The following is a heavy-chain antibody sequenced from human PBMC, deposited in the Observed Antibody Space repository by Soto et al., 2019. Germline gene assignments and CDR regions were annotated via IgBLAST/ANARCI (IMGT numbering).Heavy chain of an antibody. J-gene: IGHJ3*02. CDR3: ARGITIFGVVTYDAFDI. CDR1: GGSISSGGYY. V-gene: IGHV4-31*03. D-gene: IGHD3-3*01. CDR2: IYYSGST. Sequence: SETLSLTCTVSGGSISSGGYYWSWIRQHPGKGLEWIGYIYYSGSTYYNPSLKSRVTISVDTSKNQFSLKLSSVTAADTAVYYCARGITIFGVVTYDAFDIWGQGTMVTVSS.